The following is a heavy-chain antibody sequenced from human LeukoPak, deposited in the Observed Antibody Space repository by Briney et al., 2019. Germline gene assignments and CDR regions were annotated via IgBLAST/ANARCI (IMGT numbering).Heavy chain of an antibody. J-gene: IGHJ5*02. V-gene: IGHV5-51*01. CDR2: IYPADSDI. CDR1: GYSTNNYW. Sequence: GESLKISCKGSGYSTNNYWIGWVRQMPGKGLEWMGIIYPADSDIRYSPSFQGQVTISADKSISTAYLQWSSLKASDTAMYYCARQEYCSGVSCYTWFDPWGQGTLVTVSS. CDR3: ARQEYCSGVSCYTWFDP. D-gene: IGHD2-15*01.